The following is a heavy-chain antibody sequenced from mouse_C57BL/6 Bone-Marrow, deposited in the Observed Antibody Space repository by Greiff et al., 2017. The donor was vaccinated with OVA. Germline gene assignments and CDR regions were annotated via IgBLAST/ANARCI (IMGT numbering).Heavy chain of an antibody. CDR2: IDPENGDT. CDR1: GFNIKDDY. V-gene: IGHV14-4*01. D-gene: IGHD1-1*01. CDR3: ARGYYGSSYVEGFAY. Sequence: EVQLQQSGAELVRPGASVKLSCTASGFNIKDDYMHWVKQRPEQGLEWIGWIDPENGDTEYASKFQGKATITADTSSNTAYLQLSSLTSEDSAVYYCARGYYGSSYVEGFAYWGQGTLVTVSA. J-gene: IGHJ3*01.